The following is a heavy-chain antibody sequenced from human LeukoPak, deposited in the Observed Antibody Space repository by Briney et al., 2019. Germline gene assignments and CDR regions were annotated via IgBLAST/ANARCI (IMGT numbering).Heavy chain of an antibody. J-gene: IGHJ4*02. CDR1: GYTFTSYY. V-gene: IGHV1-46*01. CDR2: INPSGGST. D-gene: IGHD1-1*01. Sequence: GASVKVSCKASGYTFTSYYMHWVRQAPGQGLEWMGIINPSGGSTSYAQKFQGSVTMTRDTSTSTVYMELSSLRSENTAVYYCARAGQNAEYYFDYWGQGTLVTVSS. CDR3: ARAGQNAEYYFDY.